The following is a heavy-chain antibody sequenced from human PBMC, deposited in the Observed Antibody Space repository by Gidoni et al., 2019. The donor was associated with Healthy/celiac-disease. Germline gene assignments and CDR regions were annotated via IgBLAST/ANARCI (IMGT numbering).Heavy chain of an antibody. CDR3: ARVPIVGEGPDY. Sequence: QVQLQESRPGLVKPSETLSLTCTVSGGSISSSYWSWIRQPPGKGLEWIGYIYYSGSTNYNPSLKSRVTISVDTSKNQFSLKLSSVTAADTAVYYCARVPIVGEGPDYWGQGTLVTVSS. D-gene: IGHD3-10*01. CDR2: IYYSGST. J-gene: IGHJ4*02. CDR1: GGSISSSY. V-gene: IGHV4-59*01.